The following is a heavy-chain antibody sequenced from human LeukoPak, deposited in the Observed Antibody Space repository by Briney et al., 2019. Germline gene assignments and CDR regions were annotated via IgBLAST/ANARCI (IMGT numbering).Heavy chain of an antibody. D-gene: IGHD2/OR15-2a*01. V-gene: IGHV3-30*18. CDR2: ISYDGSSK. CDR1: GFTFSSYG. Sequence: QPGGSLRLSCAASGFTFSSYGMHWVRQAPGKGLEWVAVISYDGSSKDYADSVKGRFTISRDNSKNTLYLQMNSLRVEDTAVYYCAKVADQYYYSYFYYMDVWGKGTTVTVSS. J-gene: IGHJ6*03. CDR3: AKVADQYYYSYFYYMDV.